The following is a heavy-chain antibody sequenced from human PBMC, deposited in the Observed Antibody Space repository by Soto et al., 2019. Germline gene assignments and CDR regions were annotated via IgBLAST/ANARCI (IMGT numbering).Heavy chain of an antibody. CDR2: ISGYNGNI. V-gene: IGHV1-18*01. D-gene: IGHD5-18*01. CDR3: AKGYNYGYGDY. CDR1: GYTFTTYG. Sequence: QVQLVQSGAEVKKPGASVKVSCRASGYTFTTYGISWVRQAPGQGLEWMGWISGYNGNINYAQKFQGRVTMTTDTSTSTAYMELRSLRSADTAVYFCAKGYNYGYGDYWGLGTLVTVSS. J-gene: IGHJ4*02.